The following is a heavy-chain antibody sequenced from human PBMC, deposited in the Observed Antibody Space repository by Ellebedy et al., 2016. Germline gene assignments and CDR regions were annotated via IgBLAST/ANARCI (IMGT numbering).Heavy chain of an antibody. V-gene: IGHV1-69*10. CDR1: GGTFSSYA. J-gene: IGHJ4*02. CDR2: IIPILGIA. Sequence: ASVKVSCKASGGTFSSYAISWVRQAPGQGLEWMGGIIPILGIANYAQKFQGRVTITADKSTSTAYMELSSLRSEDTAVYYCARYGSGHTFDYWGQGTLVTVSS. CDR3: ARYGSGHTFDY. D-gene: IGHD6-19*01.